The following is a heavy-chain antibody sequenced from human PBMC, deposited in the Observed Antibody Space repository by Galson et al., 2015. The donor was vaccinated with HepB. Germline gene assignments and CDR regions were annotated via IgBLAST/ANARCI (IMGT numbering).Heavy chain of an antibody. V-gene: IGHV4-39*01. CDR1: GGSIVTSSHY. Sequence: TLSLTCTVSGGSIVTSSHYWGWVRQPPGKGLEWIGRIYHDGSTLYKTSLKSRITMSVDTSKNQFALKVNSVTAADTALYYCVRPRYCSSATCTAAFDFWGQGILVTVSS. D-gene: IGHD2-2*01. J-gene: IGHJ4*02. CDR2: IYHDGST. CDR3: VRPRYCSSATCTAAFDF.